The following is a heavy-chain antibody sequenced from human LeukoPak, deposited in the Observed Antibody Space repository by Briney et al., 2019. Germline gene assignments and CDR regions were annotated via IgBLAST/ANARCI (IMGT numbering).Heavy chain of an antibody. Sequence: PSETLSLTCTVSGGSINSGFYYWNWIRQPAGKGLEWIGRIYAGGSTNYNPFLKSRVTISVDTSKNQFSLKLNSVTAADTAVYYCARGANNWFDPWGQGTLVTVSS. CDR3: ARGANNWFDP. V-gene: IGHV4-61*02. CDR2: IYAGGST. CDR1: GGSINSGFYY. J-gene: IGHJ5*02.